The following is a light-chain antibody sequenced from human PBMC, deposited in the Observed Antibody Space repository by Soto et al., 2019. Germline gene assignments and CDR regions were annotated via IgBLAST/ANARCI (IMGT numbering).Light chain of an antibody. CDR1: QSVSSSY. J-gene: IGKJ5*01. V-gene: IGKV3D-20*02. Sequence: DIVFTPSPGTMSLSPGERATLSCRASQSVSSSYLAWYQQKPGQAPRLLIYGASNRATGIPDRFSGGGSGTDFTLTIRSLETEDLAVYDCKQRSNWTITVGKGKPREIK. CDR2: GAS. CDR3: KQRSNWTIT.